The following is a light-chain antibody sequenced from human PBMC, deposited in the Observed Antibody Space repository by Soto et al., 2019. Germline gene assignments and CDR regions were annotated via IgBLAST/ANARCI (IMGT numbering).Light chain of an antibody. CDR1: QGISSY. CDR2: AAS. V-gene: IGKV1-9*01. Sequence: DIQLTQSPSFLSASVGDRVTITCRASQGISSYLAWYKQKPGKAPKLLIYAASTLQSGVPSRFSGSGSGADFTLTISSLQPEDFATYYCQQLNTYPWTFGQGTKVDI. CDR3: QQLNTYPWT. J-gene: IGKJ1*01.